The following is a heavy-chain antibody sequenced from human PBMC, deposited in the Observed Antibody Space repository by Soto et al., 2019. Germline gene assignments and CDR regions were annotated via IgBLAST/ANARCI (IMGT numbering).Heavy chain of an antibody. V-gene: IGHV4-34*01. CDR1: RGSFSGFY. CDR2: INHSGST. Sequence: PSETLSLTCGVYRGSFSGFYWTWVRQTPGKGLEWIGEINHSGSTNYNPSLKNRVTISVDRSTNYFSLRMTSVTAADAAVYYCARGRGDVYGYNFYGMDVWGQGTTVTVSS. J-gene: IGHJ6*02. D-gene: IGHD3-10*01. CDR3: ARGRGDVYGYNFYGMDV.